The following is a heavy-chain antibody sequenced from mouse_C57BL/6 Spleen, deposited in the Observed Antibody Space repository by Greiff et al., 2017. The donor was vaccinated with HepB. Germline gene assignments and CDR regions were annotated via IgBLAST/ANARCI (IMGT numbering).Heavy chain of an antibody. D-gene: IGHD1-1*01. J-gene: IGHJ4*01. CDR1: GYTFTSYW. CDR3: AGITTVVATGLYAMDY. V-gene: IGHV1-55*01. Sequence: QVQLQQPGAELVKPGASVKMSCKASGYTFTSYWITWVKQRPGQGLEWIGDIYPGSGSTNYNEKFKSKATLTVDTSSSTAYMQLSSITSDDSAVYYCAGITTVVATGLYAMDYLGQGTSVTVSS. CDR2: IYPGSGST.